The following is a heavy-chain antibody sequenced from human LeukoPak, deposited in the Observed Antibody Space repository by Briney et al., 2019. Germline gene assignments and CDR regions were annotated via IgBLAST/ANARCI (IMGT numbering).Heavy chain of an antibody. D-gene: IGHD6-19*01. V-gene: IGHV1-18*01. J-gene: IGHJ3*02. CDR3: ARDGVIQWLDAFDI. CDR2: ISAYNGNT. CDR1: GYTFTSYG. Sequence: GASVKVSCKASGYTFTSYGISWVRQAPGQGLEWMGLISAYNGNTNYSQKLQGRVTMTTDTSTSTAYMELRSLRSDDTAVYYCARDGVIQWLDAFDIWGQGTMVTVSS.